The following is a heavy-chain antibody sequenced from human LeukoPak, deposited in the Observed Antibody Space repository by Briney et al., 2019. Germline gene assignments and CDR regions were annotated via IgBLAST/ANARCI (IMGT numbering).Heavy chain of an antibody. Sequence: PGGSLRLSCAASGFVFNSYSMNWVRQPPGQGLEWIGYVYYIGTTIYNPSLKSRVTISVDTSKNQFSLKLSSVAAADTAVYYCARGDDNFDYWGQGTLVTVSS. J-gene: IGHJ4*02. CDR3: ARGDDNFDY. CDR2: VYYIGTT. V-gene: IGHV4-59*01. CDR1: GFVFNSYS.